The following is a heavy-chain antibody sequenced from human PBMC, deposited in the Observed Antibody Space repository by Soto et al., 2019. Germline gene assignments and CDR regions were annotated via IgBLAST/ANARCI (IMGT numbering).Heavy chain of an antibody. CDR2: IYWDDDK. D-gene: IGHD1-20*01. Sequence: QITLKESGPTLVKPTQTLTLTCTFSGFSLSTRGVGVGWIRQPPGKALEWLALIYWDDDKRYSPSLRSRLTITKDTSQNQVVLTLTNMDPVDTATYYWAQIGISTGFTYWGQGTLVTVSS. J-gene: IGHJ4*02. V-gene: IGHV2-5*02. CDR3: AQIGISTGFTY. CDR1: GFSLSTRGVG.